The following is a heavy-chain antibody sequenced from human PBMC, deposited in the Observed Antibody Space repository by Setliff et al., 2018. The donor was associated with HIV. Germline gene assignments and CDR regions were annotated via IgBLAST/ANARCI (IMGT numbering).Heavy chain of an antibody. V-gene: IGHV4-61*09. CDR1: GGSISSGSYY. CDR2: IHTTGTT. J-gene: IGHJ3*02. Sequence: PSETLSLTCTVSGGSISSGSYYWSWIRQPAGEGLEWIGQIHTTGTTNCNPSLKSRVTISVDTSKNQFSLKLSSVTAADTAVYYCARLHYYDRSGLTVGAFDIWGQGTMVTVSS. CDR3: ARLHYYDRSGLTVGAFDI. D-gene: IGHD3-22*01.